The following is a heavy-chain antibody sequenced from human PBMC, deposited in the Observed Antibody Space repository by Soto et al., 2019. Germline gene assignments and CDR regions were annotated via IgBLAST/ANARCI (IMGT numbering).Heavy chain of an antibody. V-gene: IGHV5-51*01. CDR1: GYSFTSYW. CDR3: ARQYDSSGYYLRSYYYYYYGMDV. Sequence: LGESLKISCKGSGYSFTSYWIGWVRQMPGKGLEWMGIIYPGDSDTRYSPSFQGQVTISADKSISTAYLQWSSLKASDTAMYYCARQYDSSGYYLRSYYYYYYGMDVWGQGTTVTVSS. CDR2: IYPGDSDT. D-gene: IGHD3-22*01. J-gene: IGHJ6*02.